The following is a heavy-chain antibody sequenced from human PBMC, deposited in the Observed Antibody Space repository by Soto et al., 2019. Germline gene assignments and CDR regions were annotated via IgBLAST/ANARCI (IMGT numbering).Heavy chain of an antibody. D-gene: IGHD4-4*01. V-gene: IGHV3-30*03. Sequence: QVQLVESGGGVVQPGRSLRLFCAASGFTFSTYGIHWVRQAPGKGLEWVAIISYDGSNKFYADSVKGRFTISRDNSKNTLWLQMNSLRAEDTAVYYCARISNPFDYWGQGTLVTVSS. CDR3: ARISNPFDY. CDR1: GFTFSTYG. CDR2: ISYDGSNK. J-gene: IGHJ4*02.